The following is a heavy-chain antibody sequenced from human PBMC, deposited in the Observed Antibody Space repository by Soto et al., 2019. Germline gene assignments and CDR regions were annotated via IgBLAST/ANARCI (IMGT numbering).Heavy chain of an antibody. CDR3: TTDSDSSVTIIRFDY. Sequence: EVQLVESGGGLVQPGGSLRLSCAASGFTFSYAWINWVRQAPGKGLEWVGRIKSRTDGGTTDFAAPVKGRFAISRDDAKNILFLQMHSLQIEDTAVYYCTTDSDSSVTIIRFDYWGRGALVTVSS. J-gene: IGHJ4*01. D-gene: IGHD3-22*01. CDR2: IKSRTDGGTT. V-gene: IGHV3-15*07. CDR1: GFTFSYAW.